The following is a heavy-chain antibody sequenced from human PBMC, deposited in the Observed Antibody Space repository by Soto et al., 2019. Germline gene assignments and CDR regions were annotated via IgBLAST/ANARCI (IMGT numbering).Heavy chain of an antibody. Sequence: GGSLRLSCAASGFTFDDYAMHWVRQAPGKGLEWVSGISWNSDNIDYADSVKGRFTISRDNAKNSLYLQMNSLRAEDTALYYCAKDIWGGYRSYNAFDIWGQGTMVTVSS. D-gene: IGHD3-10*01. V-gene: IGHV3-9*01. CDR2: ISWNSDNI. CDR3: AKDIWGGYRSYNAFDI. J-gene: IGHJ3*02. CDR1: GFTFDDYA.